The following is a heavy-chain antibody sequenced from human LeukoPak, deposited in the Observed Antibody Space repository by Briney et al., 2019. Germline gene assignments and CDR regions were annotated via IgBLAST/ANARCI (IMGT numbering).Heavy chain of an antibody. J-gene: IGHJ5*02. CDR1: GGSISSGDYY. CDR2: IYYSGST. V-gene: IGHV4-30-4*01. CDR3: ARGYSYTNWFDP. D-gene: IGHD5-18*01. Sequence: SQTLSLTCTVSGGSISSGDYYWSWIRQPPGTGLEWIGYIYYSGSTYYNPSLKSRVTISVDTSKNQFSLKLSSVTAADTAVYYCARGYSYTNWFDPWGQGTLVTVSS.